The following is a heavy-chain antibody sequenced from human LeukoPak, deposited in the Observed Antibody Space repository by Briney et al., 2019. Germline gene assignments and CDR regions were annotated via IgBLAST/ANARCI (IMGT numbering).Heavy chain of an antibody. CDR1: SGSISSYY. V-gene: IGHV4-59*01. Sequence: PSETLSLTCTVFSGSISSYYWSWIRQPPGKGLEWIGYISYSGSTNYNPSLRSRVTISVDTSKNQFSLNLSSVTAADTAVYYCARVERWLQFGYWGQGTLGTVSS. CDR3: ARVERWLQFGY. CDR2: ISYSGST. D-gene: IGHD5-24*01. J-gene: IGHJ4*02.